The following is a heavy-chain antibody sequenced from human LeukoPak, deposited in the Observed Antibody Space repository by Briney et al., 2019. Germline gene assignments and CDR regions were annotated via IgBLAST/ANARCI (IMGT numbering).Heavy chain of an antibody. CDR3: ARVCSSSYYYYYMDV. D-gene: IGHD6-13*01. Sequence: SETLSLTCTVSGGSIRNYYWRWIRQPPGKGLEWIGYIYYSGSTNYNPSLKSRVTISVDTSKNQFSLKLSSVTAADAAVYYCARVCSSSYYYYYMDVWGKGTTVTVSS. CDR2: IYYSGST. J-gene: IGHJ6*03. CDR1: GGSIRNYY. V-gene: IGHV4-59*01.